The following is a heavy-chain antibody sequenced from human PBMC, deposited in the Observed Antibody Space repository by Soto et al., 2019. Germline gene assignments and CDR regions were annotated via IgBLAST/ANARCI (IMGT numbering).Heavy chain of an antibody. J-gene: IGHJ3*02. CDR1: GFSLSTTGVS. CDR3: AHRRQQLSYTFDI. D-gene: IGHD3-10*01. CDR2: IYWDDDK. V-gene: IGHV2-5*02. Sequence: QITLKESGPTLVKPTQTLTLTCTFSGFSLSTTGVSVGWIXXXXXXXLEWLALIYWDDDKSYSPSLKSRLTITKDTSKNRVVLTMTNMDPVDTATYYCAHRRQQLSYTFDIWGQGTMVTVSS.